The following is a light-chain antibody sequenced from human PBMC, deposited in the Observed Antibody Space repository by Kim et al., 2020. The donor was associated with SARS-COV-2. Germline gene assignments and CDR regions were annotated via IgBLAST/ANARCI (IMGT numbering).Light chain of an antibody. CDR3: QSYDNNLQVI. CDR2: GN. V-gene: IGLV1-40*01. Sequence: QSVLTQPSSVSGAPGQRVTISCTGSSSNIGAGYDVQWYQQVPGTAPKLLISGNNRPSGVTDRLSASRSGSSASLVITGLQAEDEADYYCQSYDNNLQVIFGGGTQLTVL. J-gene: IGLJ2*01. CDR1: SSNIGAGYD.